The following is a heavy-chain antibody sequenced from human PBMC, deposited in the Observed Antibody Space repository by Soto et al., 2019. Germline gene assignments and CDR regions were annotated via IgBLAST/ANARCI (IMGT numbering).Heavy chain of an antibody. Sequence: QVQLQQWGAGLLKPSETLSLTCAVYGGSFSGYYWSWIRQPPGKGLEWIGEINHSGSTNYNPSLKSRVTISVDTPQTQVSLQLSSVTAADTAVYYCARVFNYYGSGSPDYWGQGTLVTVSS. D-gene: IGHD3-10*01. CDR1: GGSFSGYY. V-gene: IGHV4-34*01. CDR3: ARVFNYYGSGSPDY. J-gene: IGHJ4*02. CDR2: INHSGST.